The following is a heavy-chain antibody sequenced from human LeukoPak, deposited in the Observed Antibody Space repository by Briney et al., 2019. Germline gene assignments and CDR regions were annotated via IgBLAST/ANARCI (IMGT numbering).Heavy chain of an antibody. J-gene: IGHJ3*02. Sequence: GGSLRLSCAASGFTFDDYAIHWVRQAPRKGLEWVSGISWNSGSIGYADSVKGRFTISRDNAKNSLYLQMNSLRAEDTAVYYCASFMTADDAFDIWGQGTMVTVSS. CDR2: ISWNSGSI. D-gene: IGHD2-21*02. V-gene: IGHV3-9*01. CDR3: ASFMTADDAFDI. CDR1: GFTFDDYA.